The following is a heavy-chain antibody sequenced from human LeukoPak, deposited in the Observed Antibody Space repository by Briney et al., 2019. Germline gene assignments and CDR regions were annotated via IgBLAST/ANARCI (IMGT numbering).Heavy chain of an antibody. CDR3: ARSRPPFPLAAAGTKGSYNWFDP. CDR2: IIPILGIA. Sequence: SVKVSCKASGGTFSSYAISWVRQAPGQGLEWMGRIIPILGIANYAQKFQGRVTITAVKSTSTAYMELSSLRSEDTAVYYCARSRPPFPLAAAGTKGSYNWFDPWGQGTLVTVSS. V-gene: IGHV1-69*04. CDR1: GGTFSSYA. D-gene: IGHD6-13*01. J-gene: IGHJ5*02.